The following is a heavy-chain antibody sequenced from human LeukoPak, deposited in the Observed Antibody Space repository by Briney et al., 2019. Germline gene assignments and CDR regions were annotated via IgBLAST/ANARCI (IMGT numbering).Heavy chain of an antibody. CDR1: GGSISSSSYY. D-gene: IGHD2-21*02. CDR2: IYYSGST. Sequence: PSETLCLTCTVSGGSISSSSYYWGWIRQPPGKGLEWIGSIYYSGSTYYNPSLKSRVTISVDTSKNQFSLKLSSVTAADTAVYYCAVVVTATFDYWGQGTLVTVSS. V-gene: IGHV4-39*07. CDR3: AVVVTATFDY. J-gene: IGHJ4*02.